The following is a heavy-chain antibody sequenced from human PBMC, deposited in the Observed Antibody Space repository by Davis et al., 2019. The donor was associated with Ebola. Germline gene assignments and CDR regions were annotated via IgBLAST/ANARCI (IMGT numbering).Heavy chain of an antibody. CDR2: IYYSGST. CDR1: GGSISSGGYY. Sequence: MPSETLSLTCTVSGGSISSGGYYWSWIRQHPGKGLEWIGCIYYSGSTYYNPSIKSRVTISVDTSKNQFSLKLSSVTAADTAVYYCARRNSGYDHYDYWGQGTLVTVSS. D-gene: IGHD5-12*01. V-gene: IGHV4-31*03. CDR3: ARRNSGYDHYDY. J-gene: IGHJ4*02.